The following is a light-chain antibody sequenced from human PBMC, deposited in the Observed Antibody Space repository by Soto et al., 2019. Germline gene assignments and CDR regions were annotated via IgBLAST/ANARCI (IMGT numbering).Light chain of an antibody. CDR2: DAS. J-gene: IGKJ2*01. V-gene: IGKV1-5*01. CDR3: QQYNTYTYN. Sequence: DIPMTQSPSTLSAYVGDRVTFTCRASQTINNKLAWYQQKSGKNPKLLIHDASSLQSGVPSRFSGSGSGTEFTLTISGLQPDDFATYYCQQYNTYTYNFGQGTKLEIK. CDR1: QTINNK.